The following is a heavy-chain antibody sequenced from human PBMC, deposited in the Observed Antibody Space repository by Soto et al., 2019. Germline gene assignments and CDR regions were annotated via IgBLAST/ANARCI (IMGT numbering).Heavy chain of an antibody. Sequence: SETLSLTCAVYDGSSSGYYWSWIRQPPGKGLEWIGEIFHGGSTDYSPSLKSRVTISVDTSKNQFSLKLTSVTAADSAVYFCAREPLAHSYFDFWGQGILVTVSS. CDR2: IFHGGST. CDR3: AREPLAHSYFDF. CDR1: DGSSSGYY. J-gene: IGHJ4*02. V-gene: IGHV4-34*12.